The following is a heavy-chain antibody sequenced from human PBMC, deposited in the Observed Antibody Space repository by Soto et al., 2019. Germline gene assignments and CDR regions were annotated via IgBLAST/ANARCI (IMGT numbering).Heavy chain of an antibody. CDR2: INHSGGT. CDR1: GGSFSGYY. Sequence: SETLSLTCAVYGGSFSGYYWSRIRQPPGKGLEWIGEINHSGGTNYNPSLKSRVTISIDTSKNQFSLKLSSVTAADTAVYYCARPHYDILTNYYTPTGHWGQGTLVTVSS. J-gene: IGHJ4*02. D-gene: IGHD3-9*01. V-gene: IGHV4-34*01. CDR3: ARPHYDILTNYYTPTGH.